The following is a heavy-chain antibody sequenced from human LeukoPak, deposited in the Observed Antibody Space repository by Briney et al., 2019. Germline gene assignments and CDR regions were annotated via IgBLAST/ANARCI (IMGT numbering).Heavy chain of an antibody. CDR2: IYHSGST. CDR3: ARGVEAAGTRGDWFDP. Sequence: SETLSLTCAVSGGSISSGGYSWSWIRQPPGKGLEWIGYIYHSGSTYYNPSLKSRVTISVDRSKNQFSLKLSSVTAADTAVYYCARGVEAAGTRGDWFDPWGQGTLVTVSS. CDR1: GGSISSGGYS. J-gene: IGHJ5*02. D-gene: IGHD6-13*01. V-gene: IGHV4-30-2*01.